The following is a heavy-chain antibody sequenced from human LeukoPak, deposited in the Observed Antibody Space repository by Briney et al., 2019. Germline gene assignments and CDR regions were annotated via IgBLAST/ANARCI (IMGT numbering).Heavy chain of an antibody. V-gene: IGHV1-18*01. Sequence: ASVTVSCKASGYTFTSYGISWVRQAPGQGLEGMGWISAYNGNTNYAQKLQGRVTITTDTSTSTAYMELRSLRSDDTAVYYCARGVFDIVVVPAASPFDYWGQGTLVTVSS. CDR2: ISAYNGNT. D-gene: IGHD2-2*01. CDR3: ARGVFDIVVVPAASPFDY. J-gene: IGHJ4*02. CDR1: GYTFTSYG.